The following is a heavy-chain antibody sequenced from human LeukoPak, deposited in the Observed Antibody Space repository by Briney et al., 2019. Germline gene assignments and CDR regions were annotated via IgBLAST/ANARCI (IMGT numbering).Heavy chain of an antibody. J-gene: IGHJ4*02. CDR3: AKLQAGYFDSSDYHFDY. CDR1: GFTFSSYA. D-gene: IGHD3-22*01. Sequence: GGSLRLSCAASGFTFSSYAMSWVRQAPGKGLEWVSVMSGSGGPTYYADSVKGRFTISRDNSKNTVYLEMNSLRVDDTAVYYCAKLQAGYFDSSDYHFDYWGQGTLVSVSS. V-gene: IGHV3-23*01. CDR2: MSGSGGPT.